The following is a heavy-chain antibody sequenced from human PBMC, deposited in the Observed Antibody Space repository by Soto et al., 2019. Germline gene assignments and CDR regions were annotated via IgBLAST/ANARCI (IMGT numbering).Heavy chain of an antibody. V-gene: IGHV1-3*05. CDR1: GYTFTGYA. CDR3: ARAVAVAADFDY. J-gene: IGHJ4*02. CDR2: INAGNGNT. Sequence: QVQLVQSGAEEKKPGASVKVSCKASGYTFTGYAMHWVRQAPGQRLEWMGWINAGNGNTKYSQKFQGRVTITRDTSASTAYMERSSLRSEDTAVYYCARAVAVAADFDYGGQGTLVTVSS. D-gene: IGHD6-19*01.